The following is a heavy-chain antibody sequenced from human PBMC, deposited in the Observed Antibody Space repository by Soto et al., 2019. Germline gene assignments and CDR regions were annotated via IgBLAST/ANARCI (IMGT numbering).Heavy chain of an antibody. CDR1: GDSISSGYY. Sequence: SETLSLTCAVSGDSISSGYYWAWIRQPPGKGLEWIGSIYHSGTAYYNPSLKSRVIISIDTSKNQFSLKLSSVTAADSAVYFCAIGNPDWFDPWGQGTLVTVSS. CDR2: IYHSGTA. D-gene: IGHD1-1*01. J-gene: IGHJ5*02. CDR3: AIGNPDWFDP. V-gene: IGHV4-38-2*01.